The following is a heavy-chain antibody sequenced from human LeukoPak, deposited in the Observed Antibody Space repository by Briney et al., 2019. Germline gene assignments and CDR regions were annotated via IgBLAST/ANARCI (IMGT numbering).Heavy chain of an antibody. V-gene: IGHV4-4*09. D-gene: IGHD6-19*01. CDR2: IYHTATT. J-gene: IGHJ4*02. CDR3: ARTPARSGWAYYFDY. CDR1: GDSIRSDR. Sequence: SETLSLTCAVSGDSIRSDRWNWIRQIPGKGLEWIGYIYHTATTNYNHSFRTRVTMSLDTSNNQFSLRLTSVTAADTAVYYCARTPARSGWAYYFDYWGQGAWSPSPQ.